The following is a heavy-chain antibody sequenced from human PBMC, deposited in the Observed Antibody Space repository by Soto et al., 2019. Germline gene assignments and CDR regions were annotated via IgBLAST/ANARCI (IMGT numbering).Heavy chain of an antibody. Sequence: QVQLVQSGAEVVQPGATVKVSCKAAGYAFSNNYMHWIRQAPGQGLEWMGIINASGGSTSYSERFQGGVTMTSDTSTATAYLEVRSLRPADKAVYYCGRAGSYYFDSRIDSWGQGPLVTVSS. CDR3: GRAGSYYFDSRIDS. J-gene: IGHJ4*02. V-gene: IGHV1-46*01. D-gene: IGHD3-22*01. CDR1: GYAFSNNY. CDR2: INASGGST.